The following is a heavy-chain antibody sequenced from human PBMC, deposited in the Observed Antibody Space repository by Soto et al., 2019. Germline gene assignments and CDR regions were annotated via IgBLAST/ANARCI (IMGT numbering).Heavy chain of an antibody. CDR1: GDSIRSDY. Sequence: PSETLSLTCTVSGDSIRSDYWTWIRQPPGKGLELIGYFHSSGSINYNPSLKSRVTISVDRSKNQFSLKLSSVTAADTAVYYCARVPDRWGQGTLVTVSS. D-gene: IGHD2-2*01. V-gene: IGHV4-59*12. CDR3: ARVPDR. CDR2: FHSSGSI. J-gene: IGHJ5*02.